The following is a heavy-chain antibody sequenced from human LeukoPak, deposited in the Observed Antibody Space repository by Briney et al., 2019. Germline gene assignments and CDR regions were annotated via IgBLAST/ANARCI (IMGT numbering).Heavy chain of an antibody. D-gene: IGHD3-3*01. Sequence: ASVKVSCKVSGYTLTELSMHWVRQAPGKGLEWMGGFDPEDGETIYAQKFQGRVTMTEDTSTDTAYMELSSLRSEDTAVYYCATEKSANYDFWSGFPYWGQGTLVTVSS. V-gene: IGHV1-24*01. CDR2: FDPEDGET. CDR1: GYTLTELS. CDR3: ATEKSANYDFWSGFPY. J-gene: IGHJ4*02.